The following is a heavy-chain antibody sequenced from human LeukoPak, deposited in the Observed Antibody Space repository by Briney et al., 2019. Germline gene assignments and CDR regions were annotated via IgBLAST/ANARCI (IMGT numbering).Heavy chain of an antibody. D-gene: IGHD6-13*01. J-gene: IGHJ3*02. CDR1: GFTFSSYS. Sequence: GGSLRLSCAASGFTFSSYSMNWVRQAPGKGLEWVSFISSSTSYISYADSVKGRFTISRDNAKSSLWLQMNSLRAEDTAVYYCARDWQWQQLDGDAFDIWGQGTMVTVSS. CDR2: ISSSTSYI. V-gene: IGHV3-21*01. CDR3: ARDWQWQQLDGDAFDI.